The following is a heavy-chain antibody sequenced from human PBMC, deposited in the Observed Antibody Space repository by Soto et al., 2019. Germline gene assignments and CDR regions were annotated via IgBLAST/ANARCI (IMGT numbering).Heavy chain of an antibody. J-gene: IGHJ5*02. D-gene: IGHD6-13*01. V-gene: IGHV1-46*01. CDR2: INPSGGST. CDR1: GYTFTSYY. Sequence: ASVKVSCKASGYTFTSYYMHWVRQAPGQGLEWMGIINPSGGSTSYAQKFQGRVTMTRDTSTSTVYMELSSLRSDDTAVYYCARDHLRLGIAAAVDWFDPWGQGTLVTVSS. CDR3: ARDHLRLGIAAAVDWFDP.